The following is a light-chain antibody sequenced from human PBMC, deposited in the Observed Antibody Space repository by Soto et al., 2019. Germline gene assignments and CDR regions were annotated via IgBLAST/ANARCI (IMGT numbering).Light chain of an antibody. Sequence: DIQMTQSPSTLSASIGDRITITCRASQSISDWLAWHQQKPGKPPKLLIYHASNLESGVPSRFSGSGSGTEFTLTISSLQPDDFGTYYCQQYRTFWTFGQGTKVDI. V-gene: IGKV1-5*03. J-gene: IGKJ1*01. CDR1: QSISDW. CDR2: HAS. CDR3: QQYRTFWT.